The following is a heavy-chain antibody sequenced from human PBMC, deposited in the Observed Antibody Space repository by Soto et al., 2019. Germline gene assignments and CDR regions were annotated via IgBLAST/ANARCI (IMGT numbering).Heavy chain of an antibody. CDR2: IYYSGST. V-gene: IGHV4-59*08. CDR3: ARLYGTMVRGVPNWFDP. J-gene: IGHJ5*02. CDR1: DGSSSSCY. D-gene: IGHD3-10*01. Sequence: LSDACSVADGSSSSCYWSRIRKNPGKGLEWIGYIYYSGSTNYNPSLKSRVTISVDTSKNQFSLKLSSVTAADTAVYYCARLYGTMVRGVPNWFDPWGQGTLVTVSS.